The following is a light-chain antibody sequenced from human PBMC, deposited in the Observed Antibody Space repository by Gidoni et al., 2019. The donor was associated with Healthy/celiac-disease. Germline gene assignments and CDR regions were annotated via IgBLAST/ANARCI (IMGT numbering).Light chain of an antibody. CDR2: DAS. J-gene: IGKJ4*01. CDR1: QSVSSY. Sequence: EIVLTQSPATLSLSPGERATLSCRASQSVSSYLAWYQQKPGQAPRLLIYDASNRATGIPARFSGSGSGTDFTLTISSLEPEDFEVYYCQQRSNWPRGLTFXGXTKVEIK. V-gene: IGKV3-11*01. CDR3: QQRSNWPRGLT.